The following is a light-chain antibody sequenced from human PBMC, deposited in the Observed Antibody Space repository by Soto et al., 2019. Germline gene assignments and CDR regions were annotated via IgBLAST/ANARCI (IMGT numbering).Light chain of an antibody. CDR2: DAS. J-gene: IGKJ2*01. Sequence: EIVLTQSPATLSLSPGERATLSCRASQGVSSYLAWYQQKPGQAPRLLIYDASNMATGIPARFSGSGPGTEFTLTISSLEPEDFAVYYCQQRSNWPYTFGQGTKLEIK. CDR1: QGVSSY. V-gene: IGKV3D-11*01. CDR3: QQRSNWPYT.